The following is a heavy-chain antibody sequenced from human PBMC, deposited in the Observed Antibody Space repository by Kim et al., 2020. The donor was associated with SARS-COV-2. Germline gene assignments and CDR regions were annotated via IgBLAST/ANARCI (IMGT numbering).Heavy chain of an antibody. J-gene: IGHJ6*03. Sequence: SETLSLTCAVYGGSFSGYYWSWIRQPPGKGLEWIGEINHSGSTNYNPSLKSRVTISVDTSKNQFALKLSSVTAADTDVYYSARARCRKLDYYYYMDVWGKGTTVTVSS. CDR3: ARARCRKLDYYYYMDV. V-gene: IGHV4-34*01. CDR2: INHSGST. CDR1: GGSFSGYY.